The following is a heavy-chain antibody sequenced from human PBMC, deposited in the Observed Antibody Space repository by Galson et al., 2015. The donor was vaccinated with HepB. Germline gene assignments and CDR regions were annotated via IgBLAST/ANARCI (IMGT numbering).Heavy chain of an antibody. V-gene: IGHV3-23*01. Sequence: SLRLSCAASGFPLSTYPMNWVRQAPGKGLEWVSTISTTGATTYYADSVQGRFTISRDQSKNTLYLQMNSLRAEDTAVYYCARRDLVGATRSWGTFDIWGQGTMVTVSS. CDR3: ARRDLVGATRSWGTFDI. CDR1: GFPLSTYP. J-gene: IGHJ3*02. D-gene: IGHD1-26*01. CDR2: ISTTGATT.